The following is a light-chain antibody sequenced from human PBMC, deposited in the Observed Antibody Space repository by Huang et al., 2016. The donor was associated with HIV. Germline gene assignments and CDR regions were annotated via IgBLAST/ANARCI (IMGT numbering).Light chain of an antibody. J-gene: IGKJ4*01. CDR1: QNIGSY. CDR3: QQSYDRPPT. V-gene: IGKV1-39*01. Sequence: DIQMTQSPSSLSASVGDRVTITCRASQNIGSYLNWYQQRPGRAPKLLGYGASSLEMGVPARVRGRGSGTDFTLTISGLQVEDFATYYCQQSYDRPPTFGGGTKVEI. CDR2: GAS.